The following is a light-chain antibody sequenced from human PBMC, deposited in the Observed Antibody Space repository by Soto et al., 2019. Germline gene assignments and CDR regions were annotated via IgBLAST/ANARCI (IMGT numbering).Light chain of an antibody. J-gene: IGLJ3*02. V-gene: IGLV1-47*02. CDR1: SSNIGSNY. CDR3: AAWDDSLSGHWV. CDR2: SNN. Sequence: QSVLTQPPSASGTPGQRVTISCSGSSSNIGSNYVYWYQQLPGTAPKLLIYSNNQRPSGVPDRFSGSKSGTSASLAISGLRAEDEAEYYCAAWDDSLSGHWVFGGGTKVTVL.